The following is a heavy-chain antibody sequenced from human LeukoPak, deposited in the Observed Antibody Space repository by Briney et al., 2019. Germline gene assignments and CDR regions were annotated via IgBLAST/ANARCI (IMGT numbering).Heavy chain of an antibody. CDR2: INEDGSEK. Sequence: PGGSLRLSCAASGFTARTGSSFRRLWMTWVRQSPGKGLGWGANINEDGSEKLYVDSLTGRVTISRDNAENTLFLQLNYLRAEDTAVYYCARGGSDSSRYWEDWGQGTLLIVSS. D-gene: IGHD6-13*01. V-gene: IGHV3-7*01. CDR3: ARGGSDSSRYWED. J-gene: IGHJ1*01. CDR1: GFTARTGSSFRRLW.